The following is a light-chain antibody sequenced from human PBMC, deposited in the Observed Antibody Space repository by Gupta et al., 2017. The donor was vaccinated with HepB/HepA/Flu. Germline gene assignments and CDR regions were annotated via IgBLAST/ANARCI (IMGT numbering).Light chain of an antibody. J-gene: IGLJ2*01. V-gene: IGLV6-57*03. Sequence: NFMLTHPHPVSESPGKTVTNSCTRSSGNIASAYVQWYQQRPGSAPTTVIYENDQRPSGVPDRFSASIDSSSNSASLSISGLKTEDEADYYCQSYDDVVVFGGGTKLTVL. CDR2: END. CDR1: SGNIASAY. CDR3: QSYDDVVV.